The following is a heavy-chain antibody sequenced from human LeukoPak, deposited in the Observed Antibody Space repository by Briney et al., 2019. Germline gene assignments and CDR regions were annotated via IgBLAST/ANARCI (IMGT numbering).Heavy chain of an antibody. CDR3: TTAQGYSYGYDY. J-gene: IGHJ4*02. D-gene: IGHD5-18*01. V-gene: IGHV3-15*01. Sequence: LGGSLRLSCAASGFTFSNAWMSWVRQAPGKGLEWVGRIKSKTDGGTTDYAAPVKGRFTISRDDSKNTLYLQMNSLRTEDTAVYYCTTAQGYSYGYDYWGQGTLVTVSS. CDR2: IKSKTDGGTT. CDR1: GFTFSNAW.